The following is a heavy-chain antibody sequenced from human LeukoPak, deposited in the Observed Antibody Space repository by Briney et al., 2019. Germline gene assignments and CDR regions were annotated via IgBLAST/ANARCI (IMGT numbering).Heavy chain of an antibody. CDR3: ARQLLWFGESTYDAFDI. CDR2: ISYSGNT. V-gene: IGHV4-59*08. D-gene: IGHD3-10*01. Sequence: SETLSLTCTVSGGSISSYSWTWIRQTPGKRLEWIGYISYSGNTNYNPSLKSRVTISVDTSKNQFSLRLTSVTAADTAVYYCARQLLWFGESTYDAFDIWGQGTMVTVSS. J-gene: IGHJ3*02. CDR1: GGSISSYS.